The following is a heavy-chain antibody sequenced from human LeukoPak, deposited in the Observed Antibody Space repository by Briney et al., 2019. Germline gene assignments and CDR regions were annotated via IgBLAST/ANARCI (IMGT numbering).Heavy chain of an antibody. D-gene: IGHD6-19*01. J-gene: IGHJ4*02. CDR2: INHSGST. Sequence: GSLRLSCAASGFTFSSYTMHWIRQPPGKGLEWIGEINHSGSTNYSPSLKSRVTISVDTSKNQFSLKLSSVTAADTAVYYCARSQWLVALDYWGQGTLVTVSS. V-gene: IGHV4-34*01. CDR1: GFTFSSYT. CDR3: ARSQWLVALDY.